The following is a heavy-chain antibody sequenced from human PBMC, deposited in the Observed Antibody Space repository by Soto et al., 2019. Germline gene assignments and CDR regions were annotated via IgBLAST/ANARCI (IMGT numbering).Heavy chain of an antibody. CDR2: ISGDGGRT. D-gene: IGHD6-19*01. V-gene: IGHV3-74*01. CDR3: VRDFMTMAGIQ. CDR1: AFTFSDYD. Sequence: GGSLRLSCAASAFTFSDYDMHWVRQGPGKGPVWVSAISGDGGRTYYAGSVRGRFTISRDNAKSTVYLQMNSLRADDTAVYYCVRDFMTMAGIQWGQGTLVTVSS. J-gene: IGHJ4*02.